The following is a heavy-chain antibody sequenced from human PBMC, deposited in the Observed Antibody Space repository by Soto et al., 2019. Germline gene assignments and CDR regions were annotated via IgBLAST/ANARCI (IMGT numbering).Heavy chain of an antibody. J-gene: IGHJ6*02. D-gene: IGHD3-22*01. CDR1: GFTFSSYG. CDR2: ISYDGSNK. Sequence: GGSLRLSCAASGFTFSSYGMHWVRQAPGKGLEWVAVISYDGSNKYYADSVKGRFTISRDNSKNTLYLQMNSLRAEDTAVYYCAKGAYDSSGFDYYGMDVWGQGTTVTVSS. V-gene: IGHV3-30*18. CDR3: AKGAYDSSGFDYYGMDV.